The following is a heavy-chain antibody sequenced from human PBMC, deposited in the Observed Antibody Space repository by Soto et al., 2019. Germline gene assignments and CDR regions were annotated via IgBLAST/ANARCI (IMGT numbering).Heavy chain of an antibody. V-gene: IGHV3-9*01. J-gene: IGHJ4*02. D-gene: IGHD2-2*01. CDR2: ISWHSGSI. CDR1: GLTLDDYA. Sequence: EVQLVESGGGLVQPGRSLRLSCAASGLTLDDYAMHWVRQAPGKGLEWVSGISWHSGSIGYADSVKGRFTISRDNAKNSLYLQMNSLRAEDTALYDCAKVGPWISTSCYALDYWGQVTLVTVSS. CDR3: AKVGPWISTSCYALDY.